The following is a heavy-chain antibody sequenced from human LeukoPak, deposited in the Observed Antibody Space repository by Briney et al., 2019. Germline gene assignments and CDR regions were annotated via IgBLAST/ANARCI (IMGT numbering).Heavy chain of an antibody. CDR2: INTNSGGT. J-gene: IGHJ4*02. D-gene: IGHD5-24*01. CDR3: ARDIDGRDGYNLFDY. Sequence: ASVTVSCNVSGYTFTGKYMHWVRQPPGQGLGWMGWINTNSGGTNYAKKFQGRVTMTRDTSIRTAYIELSRLMSAEPAAYYCARDIDGRDGYNLFDYWGQGTLVTVSS. V-gene: IGHV1-2*02. CDR1: GYTFTGKY.